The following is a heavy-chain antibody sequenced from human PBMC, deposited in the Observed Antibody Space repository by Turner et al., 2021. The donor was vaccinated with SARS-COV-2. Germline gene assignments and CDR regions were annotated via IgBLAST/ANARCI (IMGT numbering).Heavy chain of an antibody. J-gene: IGHJ4*02. CDR3: ARASHWAYDY. CDR1: GYTITGYY. D-gene: IGHD7-27*01. CDR2: SNPNSGDT. V-gene: IGHV1-2*02. Sequence: QVQLVQSGPEVKKPGASVKVSCKASGYTITGYYLHWVRQAPGQGLEWMGWSNPNSGDTKYAQKFQGGVTMTRDTSINTAYMELNRLTSDDTAVYYCARASHWAYDYWGQGTLVTVSS.